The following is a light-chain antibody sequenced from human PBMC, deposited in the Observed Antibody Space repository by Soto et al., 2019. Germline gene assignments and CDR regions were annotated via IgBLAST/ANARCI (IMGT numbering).Light chain of an antibody. Sequence: EIVLTQSPGTLSLSPGETATVSCRASQSVSSSVAWYHQKPGQAPRLLIYGASNRATGIPDRFSGSGSGTDFTLTINGLETYDFAVYFCQQYDNLPRTFGQGTKVEI. CDR2: GAS. CDR3: QQYDNLPRT. CDR1: QSVSSS. V-gene: IGKV3-20*01. J-gene: IGKJ1*01.